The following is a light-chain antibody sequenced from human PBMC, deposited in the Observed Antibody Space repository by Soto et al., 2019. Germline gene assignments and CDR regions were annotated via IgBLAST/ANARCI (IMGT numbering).Light chain of an antibody. CDR3: QYYNNYCWT. CDR1: QSISSW. Sequence: DIQLTQSPSTLSASVGDRVTITCRASQSISSWLAWYQQKPGKAPKFLIYKTSNLESGVPSRFSSSGSGTEFTLTISSLQPDDFATYYCQYYNNYCWTFGQGTKVEIK. V-gene: IGKV1-5*03. CDR2: KTS. J-gene: IGKJ1*01.